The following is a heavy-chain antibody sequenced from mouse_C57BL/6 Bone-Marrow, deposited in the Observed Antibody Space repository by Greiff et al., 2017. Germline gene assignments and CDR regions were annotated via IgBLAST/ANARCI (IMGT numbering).Heavy chain of an antibody. J-gene: IGHJ2*01. CDR1: GFTFSNYW. CDR2: IRLKSDNYAT. D-gene: IGHD1-1*01. Sequence: EVKLMESGGGLVQPGGSMKLSCVASGFTFSNYWMNWVRQSPEKGLEWVAQIRLKSDNYATHYAESVKGRFTISRDDSKSSVYLQMNNLRAEDTGIYYCTALITTSVALWGQGTTLTVSS. CDR3: TALITTSVAL. V-gene: IGHV6-3*01.